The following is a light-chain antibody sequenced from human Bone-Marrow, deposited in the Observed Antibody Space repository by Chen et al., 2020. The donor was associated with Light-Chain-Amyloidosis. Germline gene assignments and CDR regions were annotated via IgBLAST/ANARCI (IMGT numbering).Light chain of an antibody. V-gene: IGKV1-5*03. Sequence: DIQMTQSPSTLPASVGDRVTITCRASQNINVWLAWYQQKPGKAPKLLIYMASSLQTGVPSSFSGSGSGTEFTLTISSLQPDDFATYYCQQYNDFWTFGQGTTVETK. CDR3: QQYNDFWT. J-gene: IGKJ1*01. CDR1: QNINVW. CDR2: MAS.